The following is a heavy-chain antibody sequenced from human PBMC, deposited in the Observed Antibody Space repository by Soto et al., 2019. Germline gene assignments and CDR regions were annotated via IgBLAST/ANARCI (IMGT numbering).Heavy chain of an antibody. J-gene: IGHJ6*04. CDR2: INAGNGNT. V-gene: IGHV1-3*01. D-gene: IGHD3-16*01. CDR3: AGLRLWPSGYHGMDV. Sequence: ASVKVSCKASGYTFTSYAMHWVRQAPGQRLEWMGWINAGNGNTKYSQKFQGRVTITRDTSASTAYMELSRLRTEDRVLYYFAGLRLWPSGYHGMDVGGKGTRATVPS. CDR1: GYTFTSYA.